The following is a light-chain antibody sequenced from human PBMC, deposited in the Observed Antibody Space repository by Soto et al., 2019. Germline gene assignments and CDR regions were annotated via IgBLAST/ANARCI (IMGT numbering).Light chain of an antibody. CDR3: QQYETFSGT. CDR2: DAS. V-gene: IGKV1-5*01. CDR1: QSISSW. J-gene: IGKJ1*01. Sequence: GDRVTITCRASQSISSWLAWYQQKPGKAPKFLIYDASNLESGVPSRFSGSGSGTKFTLTIASLQPDDFATYYCQQYETFSGTFGPGTKVDNK.